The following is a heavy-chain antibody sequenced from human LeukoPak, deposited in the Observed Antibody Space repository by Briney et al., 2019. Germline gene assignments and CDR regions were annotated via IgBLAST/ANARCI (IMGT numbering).Heavy chain of an antibody. Sequence: SETLSLTCTVSGGSLSSYYWSWVRPPPGKGLEWIGYIYYSGRTNYNPSLKSRVTISLDTSKNQFSLKLSSVTAADTAVYYCARHSYGDYIVFNYWGQGTLVTVSS. CDR3: ARHSYGDYIVFNY. J-gene: IGHJ4*02. CDR1: GGSLSSYY. D-gene: IGHD4-17*01. V-gene: IGHV4-59*08. CDR2: IYYSGRT.